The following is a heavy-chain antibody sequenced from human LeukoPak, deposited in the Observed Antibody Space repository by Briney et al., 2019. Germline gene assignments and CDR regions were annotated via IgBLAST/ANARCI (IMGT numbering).Heavy chain of an antibody. Sequence: PSETLSLTCTVSGGSIGSDYWTWIRRPPGKGLEYIGYIYYTGGTNYNPSLKSRVTISVDTSKNQFSLKLSSVTAADTAVYFCAKYGNSGWVIDNWGQGTLVTVSS. CDR2: IYYTGGT. D-gene: IGHD6-19*01. CDR3: AKYGNSGWVIDN. J-gene: IGHJ4*02. CDR1: GGSIGSDY. V-gene: IGHV4-59*08.